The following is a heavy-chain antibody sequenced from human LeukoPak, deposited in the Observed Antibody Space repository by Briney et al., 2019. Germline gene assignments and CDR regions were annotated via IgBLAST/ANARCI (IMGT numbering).Heavy chain of an antibody. CDR2: IKQDGSEK. Sequence: GGSLRLSCAASGFTFSSSWMSWVRHAPGKGLEWVANIKQDGSEKYYVDSVKGRFTISRDNAKNSLYLQMNSLRAEDTAVYYCARLLKDNFDYWGQGTLVTVSS. CDR3: ARLLKDNFDY. J-gene: IGHJ4*02. V-gene: IGHV3-7*03. CDR1: GFTFSSSW. D-gene: IGHD2-15*01.